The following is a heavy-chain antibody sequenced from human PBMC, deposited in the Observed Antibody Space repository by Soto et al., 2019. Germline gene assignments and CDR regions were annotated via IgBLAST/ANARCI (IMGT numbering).Heavy chain of an antibody. Sequence: QVQLVQSGAEVKKPGASVKVSCKASGYTFTSYYMHWVRQAPGQGLEWMGIINPSGGSTSHAQKFQGRVTMTRDTSTSTVYMELSSLRSEDTAVYYCARCREAAAGPYYYYYGMDVWGQGTTVTVSS. J-gene: IGHJ6*02. V-gene: IGHV1-46*01. D-gene: IGHD6-13*01. CDR1: GYTFTSYY. CDR2: INPSGGST. CDR3: ARCREAAAGPYYYYYGMDV.